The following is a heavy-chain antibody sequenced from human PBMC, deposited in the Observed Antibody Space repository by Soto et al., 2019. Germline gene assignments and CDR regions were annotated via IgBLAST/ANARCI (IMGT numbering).Heavy chain of an antibody. Sequence: LSLTCAVSGGSINSGGYSWSWVRQPPGKGLEWIGYIYHSGSTYYNPSLKSRVTISVDRSKNQFSLRLSSVTAADTAVYYCARGYDILTGTFDYWGQGTLVTVSS. V-gene: IGHV4-30-2*01. CDR2: IYHSGST. CDR1: GGSINSGGYS. J-gene: IGHJ4*02. CDR3: ARGYDILTGTFDY. D-gene: IGHD3-9*01.